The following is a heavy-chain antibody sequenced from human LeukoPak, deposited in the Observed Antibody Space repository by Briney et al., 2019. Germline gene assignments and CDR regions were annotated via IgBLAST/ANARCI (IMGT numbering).Heavy chain of an antibody. V-gene: IGHV4-39*02. CDR3: ARESGYSYGYTQPYYYYYMDV. CDR2: IYYSGST. J-gene: IGHJ6*03. D-gene: IGHD5-18*01. Sequence: SETLSLTCTVSGGSISSSSYYWGWIRQPPGKGLEWIGSIYYSGSTYYNPSLKSRVTISVDTSKNQFSLKLSSVTAADTAVYYCARESGYSYGYTQPYYYYYMDVWGKGTTVTISS. CDR1: GGSISSSSYY.